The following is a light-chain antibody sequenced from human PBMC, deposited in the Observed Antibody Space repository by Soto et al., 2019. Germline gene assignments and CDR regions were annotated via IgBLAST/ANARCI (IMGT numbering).Light chain of an antibody. V-gene: IGKV2-28*01. CDR2: LGS. CDR1: QSLLHTNGYNY. J-gene: IGKJ1*01. Sequence: DIVMTQSPLSLPVTPGEPASISCRSSQSLLHTNGYNYFDWYLQKPGQSPQLLIYLGSNRASGVPERFSGSGSGTDFTLKISRVQAEDVGVYYCMQALQTPPTFGQGTKVEIK. CDR3: MQALQTPPT.